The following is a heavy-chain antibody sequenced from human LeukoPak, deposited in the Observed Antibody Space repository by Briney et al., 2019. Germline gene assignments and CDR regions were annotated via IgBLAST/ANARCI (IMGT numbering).Heavy chain of an antibody. V-gene: IGHV4-59*01. CDR3: ARVVYCSGGSCYFTWDH. CDR2: IYYSGST. Sequence: SETLSLTCTVSGGSISGYYWSWIRQPPGKGLEWIGYIYYSGSTNYNPSLQSRVTISVDTSKNQFSLKLSSVTAADTAVYYCARVVYCSGGSCYFTWDHGGQGTLVTVSS. J-gene: IGHJ4*02. CDR1: GGSISGYY. D-gene: IGHD2-15*01.